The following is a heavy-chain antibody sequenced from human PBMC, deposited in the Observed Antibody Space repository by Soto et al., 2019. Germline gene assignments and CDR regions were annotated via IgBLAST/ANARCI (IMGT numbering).Heavy chain of an antibody. CDR2: TYYRSKWYY. J-gene: IGHJ4*01. D-gene: IGHD1-26*01. CDR3: ARGEQYSGRIFDY. CDR1: GDSVSSNSAG. V-gene: IGHV6-1*01. Sequence: QTLSLTCVITGDSVSSNSAGWIWVSQSPSRGLEWLGRTYYRSKWYYEYAVSVRGRITINPDTSKNQYSLQLNSVTPEDTAVYFCARGEQYSGRIFDYWGQGTLVTVYS.